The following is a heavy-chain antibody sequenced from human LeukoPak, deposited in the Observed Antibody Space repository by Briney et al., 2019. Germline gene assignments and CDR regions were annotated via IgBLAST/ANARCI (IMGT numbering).Heavy chain of an antibody. CDR1: GDSVSSNSAG. V-gene: IGHV6-1*01. D-gene: IGHD3-10*02. CDR2: TYYRSKWYN. CDR3: ATGGYYVGRWYNWFDP. Sequence: SQTLSLTCAISGDSVSSNSAGWNWIRQSPSRGLEWLGRTYYRSKWYNDYAVSVKSRITINPDTSKNQFSLQLNSVTPEDTAVYYCATGGYYVGRWYNWFDPWGQGTLVTVSS. J-gene: IGHJ5*02.